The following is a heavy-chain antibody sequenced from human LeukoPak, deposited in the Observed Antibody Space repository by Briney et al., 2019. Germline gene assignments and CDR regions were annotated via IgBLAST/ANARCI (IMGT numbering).Heavy chain of an antibody. D-gene: IGHD3-10*01. CDR2: INHSGST. CDR3: ARGRVYPYYYMDV. J-gene: IGHJ6*03. Sequence: SETLSLTCAVYGGSFSGYYWSWIRQPPGKGLEWIGEINHSGSTNYNPSLKSRVTISVDTSKNQFSLKLSSATAADTAVYYCARGRVYPYYYMDVWGKGTTVTVSS. CDR1: GGSFSGYY. V-gene: IGHV4-34*01.